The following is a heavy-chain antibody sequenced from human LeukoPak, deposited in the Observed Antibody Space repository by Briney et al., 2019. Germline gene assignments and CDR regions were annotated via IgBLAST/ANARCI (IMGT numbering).Heavy chain of an antibody. D-gene: IGHD1-1*01. CDR2: IKVDGSEK. V-gene: IGHV3-7*01. J-gene: IGHJ4*02. Sequence: PRGSLRLSCAASGFTFSTFWMSWVRQAPGKGLEWVANIKVDGSEKYYVDSMKGRFTVSRDNAKNSLYLQMDSLRAEDTAVYYCARGGTFVSDYWGQGTLVTVSS. CDR1: GFTFSTFW. CDR3: ARGGTFVSDY.